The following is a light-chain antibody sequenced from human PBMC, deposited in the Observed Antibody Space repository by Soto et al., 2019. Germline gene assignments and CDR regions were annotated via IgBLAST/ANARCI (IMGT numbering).Light chain of an antibody. V-gene: IGKV1-5*01. J-gene: IGKJ1*01. Sequence: DIQMTHSPSTLSASVVYRVTITCRASQSISSWLAWYQQKPGKAPKLLIYDVSSLESGVPSRFSGSGSGTEFTLTISSLQPDDFATYYCQQYNTFWTFGQGTKVE. CDR3: QQYNTFWT. CDR1: QSISSW. CDR2: DVS.